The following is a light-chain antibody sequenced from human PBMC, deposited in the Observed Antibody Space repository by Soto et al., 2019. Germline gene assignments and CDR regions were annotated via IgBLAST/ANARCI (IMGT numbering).Light chain of an antibody. V-gene: IGKV1-5*03. CDR3: QQYNNYAT. CDR1: QSISSW. CDR2: KAS. Sequence: DIQMTQSPSTLSASVGDRVTITCRASQSISSWLAWYQQKPGKAPKVLIYKASSLKSGVPSRFSGSGSGTEFTLTISSLQPDDFATYYCQQYNNYATFGQGTKVEIK. J-gene: IGKJ1*01.